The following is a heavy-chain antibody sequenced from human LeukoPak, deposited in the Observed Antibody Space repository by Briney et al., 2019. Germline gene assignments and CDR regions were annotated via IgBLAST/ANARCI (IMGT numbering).Heavy chain of an antibody. V-gene: IGHV3-23*01. CDR3: AKEGPYCGGDCYGVFGY. J-gene: IGHJ4*02. Sequence: PGGSLRLSCAASGFTFSNYAVAWVRQAPGKGLEWVSVISGRGSTIYYADSVKGRFTISRDNSKNTLYLQMNGLRAEDTAVYYCAKEGPYCGGDCYGVFGYWGQGTLVTVSS. CDR1: GFTFSNYA. D-gene: IGHD2-21*02. CDR2: ISGRGSTI.